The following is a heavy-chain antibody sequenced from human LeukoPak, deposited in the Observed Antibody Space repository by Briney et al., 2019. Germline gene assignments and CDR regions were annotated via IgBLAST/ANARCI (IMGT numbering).Heavy chain of an antibody. Sequence: PSETLSLTCAVYGGSFSGHYWSWIRQPPGKGLEWIGEINHSGSTNYNPSLKSRVTISVDTSKNQFSLKLSSVTAADTAVYYCARGYSNSDYWGQGTLATVSS. CDR3: ARGYSNSDY. CDR2: INHSGST. J-gene: IGHJ4*02. D-gene: IGHD4-4*01. CDR1: GGSFSGHY. V-gene: IGHV4-34*01.